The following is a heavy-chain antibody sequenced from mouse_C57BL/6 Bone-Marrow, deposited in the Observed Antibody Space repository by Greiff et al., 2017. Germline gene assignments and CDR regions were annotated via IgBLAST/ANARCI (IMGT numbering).Heavy chain of an antibody. CDR2: ISPRSGNT. J-gene: IGHJ2*01. V-gene: IGHV1-81*01. CDR3: AGTYYYGSSYLDY. CDR1: GYTFTSYG. D-gene: IGHD1-1*01. Sequence: QVQLKQSGAELARPGASVKLSCKASGYTFTSYGISWVKQRTGQGLEWIGEISPRSGNTYYNEKFKGKATLTADKSSSTAYMELRSLTSEDSAVYFCAGTYYYGSSYLDYWGQGTTLTVSS.